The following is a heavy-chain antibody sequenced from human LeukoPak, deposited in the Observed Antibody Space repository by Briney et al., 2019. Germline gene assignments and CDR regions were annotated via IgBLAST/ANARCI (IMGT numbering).Heavy chain of an antibody. CDR3: AKLSAIDGWFDP. CDR1: GYTLTELS. J-gene: IGHJ5*02. D-gene: IGHD2-2*02. Sequence: ASVKVSCKVSGYTLTELSMHWLRQAPGKGLEWMGGFDPEDGETIYAQKFQGRVTMTEDTSTDTAYMELSSLRSEDTAVYYCAKLSAIDGWFDPWGQGTLVTVSS. CDR2: FDPEDGET. V-gene: IGHV1-24*01.